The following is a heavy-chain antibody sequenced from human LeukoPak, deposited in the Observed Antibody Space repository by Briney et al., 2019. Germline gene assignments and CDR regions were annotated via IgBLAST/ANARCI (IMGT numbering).Heavy chain of an antibody. D-gene: IGHD3-9*01. Sequence: SETLSLTCAVYGGSFSSYYWSWIRQPPGKGLEWIGEINHSGSTNYNPSLKSRVTISVDTSKNQFSLKLSSVTAADTAVYYCARVTYILTGYYMGYFDYWGQGTLVTVSS. CDR1: GGSFSSYY. CDR3: ARVTYILTGYYMGYFDY. CDR2: INHSGST. J-gene: IGHJ4*02. V-gene: IGHV4-34*01.